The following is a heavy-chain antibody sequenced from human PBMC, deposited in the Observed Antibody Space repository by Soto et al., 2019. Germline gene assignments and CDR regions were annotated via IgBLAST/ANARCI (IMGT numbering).Heavy chain of an antibody. CDR2: ISSTRSHI. Sequence: GGSLRLSCVASEFSFSTYNMNWVRQAPGKGLEWVSFISSTRSHIHYADSVKGRFTISRDNAKNSLYLQMNSLRAEDTAVYYCARDPGIVVVPAQTNWGQGTLVTVS. CDR1: EFSFSTYN. V-gene: IGHV3-21*01. D-gene: IGHD2-2*01. J-gene: IGHJ4*02. CDR3: ARDPGIVVVPAQTN.